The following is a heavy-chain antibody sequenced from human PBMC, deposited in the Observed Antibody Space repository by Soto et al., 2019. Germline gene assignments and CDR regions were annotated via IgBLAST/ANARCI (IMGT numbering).Heavy chain of an antibody. CDR1: GFRFSDFA. CDR2: ITGTASST. Sequence: EVQLLESRGGFVQPGGSLRLSCAASGFRFSDFAMTWVRQAPGRGLEWVSAITGTASSTYYADSVKGRFTISRDNSKNTLYLQINSLRAEDTAIYYCEKGAEGYVVSSLDSWGQGTLVTVSS. J-gene: IGHJ4*02. CDR3: EKGAEGYVVSSLDS. V-gene: IGHV3-23*01. D-gene: IGHD5-12*01.